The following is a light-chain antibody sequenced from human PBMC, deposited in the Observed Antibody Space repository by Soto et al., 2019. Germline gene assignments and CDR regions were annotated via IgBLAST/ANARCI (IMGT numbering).Light chain of an antibody. CDR1: QDISDY. CDR3: QQLNSYRLT. J-gene: IGKJ4*01. Sequence: DIQLTQSPSFLSASVGDRVTITCRASQDISDYLAWYQQRPGKAPKLLIYAASTLQSGVPSRFSGSGSGTEFSLTISSLQPEDFATYSCQQLNSYRLTFGGGTKVEIK. V-gene: IGKV1-9*01. CDR2: AAS.